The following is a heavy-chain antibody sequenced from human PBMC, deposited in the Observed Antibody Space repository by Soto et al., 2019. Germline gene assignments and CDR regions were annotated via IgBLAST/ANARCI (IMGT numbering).Heavy chain of an antibody. CDR1: GFTFSSYG. J-gene: IGHJ3*02. CDR2: RWYDGSNK. V-gene: IGHV3-33*01. D-gene: IGHD3-22*01. CDR3: ARAGAYYYDRSGFFHPFDI. Sequence: QVQLVESGGGVVQPGRSLRLSCAASGFTFSSYGMHWVRQAPCKGLEWVAGRWYDGSNKYYADSVKGRFTISRDNSKNTVYMHMNSLRAEDTAVYYCARAGAYYYDRSGFFHPFDIWGQGTMVTASS.